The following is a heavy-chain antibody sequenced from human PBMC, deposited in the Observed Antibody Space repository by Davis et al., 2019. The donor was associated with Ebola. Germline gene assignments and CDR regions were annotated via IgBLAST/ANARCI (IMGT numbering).Heavy chain of an antibody. V-gene: IGHV3-66*01. CDR2: LYSGGST. J-gene: IGHJ4*02. CDR3: TTLRGGDYFDF. Sequence: PGGSLRLSCAASGFTVSSNYMSWVRQTSGKGLEWVSILYSGGSTYYADPVKGRFTISRDNSKNTLYLQMNSLRAEDTAVYYCTTLRGGDYFDFWGQGTLVTVSS. CDR1: GFTVSSNY. D-gene: IGHD1-26*01.